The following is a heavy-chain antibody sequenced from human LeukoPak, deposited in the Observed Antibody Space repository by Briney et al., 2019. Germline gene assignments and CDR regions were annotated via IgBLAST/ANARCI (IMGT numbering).Heavy chain of an antibody. J-gene: IGHJ4*02. CDR1: GGSISTYY. CDR2: IFHSGST. D-gene: IGHD5-18*01. CDR3: ASGRRGYSYGLFDY. V-gene: IGHV4-59*01. Sequence: SETLSLTCTVSGGSISTYYWSWIRQPPGKGLEWIGYIFHSGSTNYNPSLKSRVTISVDTSKNQFSLKLSSVTASDTAVYYCASGRRGYSYGLFDYWGQGTLVTVSS.